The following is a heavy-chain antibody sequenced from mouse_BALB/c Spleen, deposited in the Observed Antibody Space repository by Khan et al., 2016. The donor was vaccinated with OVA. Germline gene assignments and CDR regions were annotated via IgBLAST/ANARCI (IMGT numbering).Heavy chain of an antibody. CDR1: GYSFTTYY. V-gene: IGHV1-31*01. CDR3: TSMGLNNWFAY. Sequence: VQLQPSGPELMNPGTSVNISCKASGYSFTTYYIHWVKQSHGKSLEWIGYIDPFNGNTNYNQKFKGKATLTVDKSSSTAYMHLSSLTSEDSAVFYCTSMGLNNWFAYWGQGTLVTVSA. D-gene: IGHD1-3*01. J-gene: IGHJ3*01. CDR2: IDPFNGNT.